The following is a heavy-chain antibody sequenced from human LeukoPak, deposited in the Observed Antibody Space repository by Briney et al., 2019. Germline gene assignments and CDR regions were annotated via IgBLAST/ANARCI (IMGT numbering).Heavy chain of an antibody. CDR3: AKVSYSGYEPTYYFYYYGMDV. D-gene: IGHD5-12*01. CDR1: GFTFSTYA. V-gene: IGHV3-23*01. Sequence: GGSLRLSCAASGFTFSTYAMTWVRQAPGKGLDWVSAITAWCGSTYYADSVKGRFTIPIDNSKTTLYLKMNSLRAEDTAVYYCAKVSYSGYEPTYYFYYYGMDVWGQGTTVTVSS. CDR2: ITAWCGST. J-gene: IGHJ6*02.